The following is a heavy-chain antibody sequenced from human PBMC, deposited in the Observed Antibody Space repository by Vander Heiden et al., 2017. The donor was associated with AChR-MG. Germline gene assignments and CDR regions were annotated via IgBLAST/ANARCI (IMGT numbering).Heavy chain of an antibody. D-gene: IGHD2-15*01. CDR1: GFTFSSYG. J-gene: IGHJ3*02. V-gene: IGHV3-30*18. Sequence: QVQLVESGGGVVQPGRSLRLSCAASGFTFSSYGMHWVRQAPGKGLEWVAVISDDGSNKYYADSVKGRFTISRDNSKNTLYLQMNSLRAEDTAVYYCAKDLVVAATWTNAFDIWGQGTMVTVSS. CDR3: AKDLVVAATWTNAFDI. CDR2: ISDDGSNK.